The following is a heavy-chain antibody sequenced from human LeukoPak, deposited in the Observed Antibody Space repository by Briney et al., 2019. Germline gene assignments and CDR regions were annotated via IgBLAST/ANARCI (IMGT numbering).Heavy chain of an antibody. Sequence: SVKVSCKASGGTFSSYAISWVRQAPGQGLEWMGGIIPIFGTANYAQKFQGRVTIAADESTSTAYMELSSLRSEDTAAYYCARVRVVGATWDFVDYWGQGTLVTVSS. CDR3: ARVRVVGATWDFVDY. CDR1: GGTFSSYA. CDR2: IIPIFGTA. V-gene: IGHV1-69*13. D-gene: IGHD1-26*01. J-gene: IGHJ4*02.